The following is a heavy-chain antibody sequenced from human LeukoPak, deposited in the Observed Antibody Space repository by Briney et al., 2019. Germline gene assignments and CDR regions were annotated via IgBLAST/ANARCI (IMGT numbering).Heavy chain of an antibody. CDR2: ISGSGGST. D-gene: IGHD2-2*01. J-gene: IGHJ6*02. CDR1: GFTFSSYA. Sequence: AGGSLRLSCAASGFTFSSYAMSWVRQAPGKGLEWVSAISGSGGSTYYADSVKGRFTISRDNSKNSLYLQMNSPRAEDTAVYYCARVLCSSTSCYDYYYGMDVWGQGTTVTVSS. CDR3: ARVLCSSTSCYDYYYGMDV. V-gene: IGHV3-23*01.